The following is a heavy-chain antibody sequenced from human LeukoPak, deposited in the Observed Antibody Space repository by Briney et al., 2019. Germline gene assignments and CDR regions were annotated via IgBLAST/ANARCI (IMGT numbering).Heavy chain of an antibody. D-gene: IGHD3-3*01. Sequence: PGGSLRLSCAASGFTFSSYSMNWVRQAPGKGLEWVSYISSSSSTIYYADSVKGRFTISRDNAKNSLYLQMNSLRAEDTAVYYCARNLKRDFWSNDYYMDVWGKGTTVTVSS. J-gene: IGHJ6*03. CDR1: GFTFSSYS. V-gene: IGHV3-48*01. CDR3: ARNLKRDFWSNDYYMDV. CDR2: ISSSSSTI.